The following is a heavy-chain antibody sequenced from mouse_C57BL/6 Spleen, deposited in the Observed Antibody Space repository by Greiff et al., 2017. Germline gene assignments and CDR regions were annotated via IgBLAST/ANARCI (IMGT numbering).Heavy chain of an antibody. J-gene: IGHJ2*01. D-gene: IGHD2-4*01. CDR1: GYSFTSYY. V-gene: IGHV1-66*01. CDR3: ASYDYDEGGFDY. Sequence: QVQLQQSGPELVKPGASVKISCKASGYSFTSYYIHWVKQRPGQGLEWIGWIYPGSGNTKYNEKFKGKATLTADTSSSTAYMQLSSLTSEDSAVYYCASYDYDEGGFDYWGQGTTLTVSS. CDR2: IYPGSGNT.